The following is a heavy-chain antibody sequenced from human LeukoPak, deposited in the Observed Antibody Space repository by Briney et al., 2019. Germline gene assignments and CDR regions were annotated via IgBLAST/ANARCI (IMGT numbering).Heavy chain of an antibody. CDR1: GFTFSSYT. CDR3: AKAMPSAYYFDY. J-gene: IGHJ4*02. V-gene: IGHV3-21*04. Sequence: PGGSLRLSCAASGFTFSSYTMDWVRQAPGKGLEWVSSISSSSDYIFYADSVKGRFTISRDNSKTTLYLQMNSLRAEDAAVYYCAKAMPSAYYFDYWGQGTLVTVSS. D-gene: IGHD2-2*01. CDR2: ISSSSDYI.